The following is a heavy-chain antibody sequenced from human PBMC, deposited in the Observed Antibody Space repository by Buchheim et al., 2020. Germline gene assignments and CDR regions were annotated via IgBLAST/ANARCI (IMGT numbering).Heavy chain of an antibody. CDR1: GFTFSSYV. J-gene: IGHJ4*02. Sequence: EVQLLESGGGLVQPGGSLRLSCEVSGFTFSSYVMTWVRQVPGKGLEWVSTISGSGGDAFYADSVKGRFTISRDNSANTVYLQMNRLRAEDTAVYYCTRPRDGYNLLDYWGQGIL. V-gene: IGHV3-23*01. CDR3: TRPRDGYNLLDY. CDR2: ISGSGGDA. D-gene: IGHD5-24*01.